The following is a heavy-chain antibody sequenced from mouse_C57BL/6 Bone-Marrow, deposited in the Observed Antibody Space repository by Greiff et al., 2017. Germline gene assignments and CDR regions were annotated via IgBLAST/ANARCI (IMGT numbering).Heavy chain of an antibody. CDR1: GFTFSSYA. V-gene: IGHV5-4*01. CDR2: ISDGGSYT. J-gene: IGHJ2*01. CDR3: ARGRGYFDY. Sequence: EVQRVESGGGLVKPGGSLKLSCAASGFTFSSYAMSWVRQTPEKRLEWVATISDGGSYTYYPDNVKGRFTISRDNAKNNRYLQMSHLKSEDTAMYYCARGRGYFDYWGQGTTLTVSS.